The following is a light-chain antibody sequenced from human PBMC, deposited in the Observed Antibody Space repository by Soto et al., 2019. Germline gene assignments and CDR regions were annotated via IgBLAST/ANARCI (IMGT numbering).Light chain of an antibody. V-gene: IGKV3-20*01. Sequence: EIVLTQSPGTLSLSPGERATLSCRASQSVSSSYLAWYQQKPGQAPRLLIYGASGRATGIPDRFSGSGSGTDFTLTLSRLEPEDFAVYYCQQYGSSTPVTFGQGTRLEIK. CDR2: GAS. J-gene: IGKJ5*01. CDR1: QSVSSSY. CDR3: QQYGSSTPVT.